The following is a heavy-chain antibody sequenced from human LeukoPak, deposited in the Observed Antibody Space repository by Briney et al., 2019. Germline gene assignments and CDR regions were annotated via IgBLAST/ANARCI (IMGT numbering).Heavy chain of an antibody. Sequence: GGSLRLSCAASGFTFSSYGMTWVRQAPGKGLEWVSVISGAGRSTYYADSVKGRFTISRDNSKNTLYLQMNSLRVEDTAVYYCAKDPGRAFGYSGYEGYIWGQGTLVIVSS. CDR1: GFTFSSYG. D-gene: IGHD5-12*01. J-gene: IGHJ3*02. CDR2: ISGAGRST. V-gene: IGHV3-23*01. CDR3: AKDPGRAFGYSGYEGYI.